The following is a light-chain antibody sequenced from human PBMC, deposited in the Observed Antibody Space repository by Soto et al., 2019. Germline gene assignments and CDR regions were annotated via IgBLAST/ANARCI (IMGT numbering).Light chain of an antibody. V-gene: IGKV3-20*01. CDR3: QQYASSPLLT. Sequence: EIVLTQSPGTLSLSPWEKATLSCRASQSVGDTFLSWYQQKPGLAPRLLFYGVSNRATGIPDRFSGSGSGTDFTLSISRLEPEDFAVYYGQQYASSPLLTFGGGTKVDIK. CDR2: GVS. J-gene: IGKJ4*01. CDR1: QSVGDTF.